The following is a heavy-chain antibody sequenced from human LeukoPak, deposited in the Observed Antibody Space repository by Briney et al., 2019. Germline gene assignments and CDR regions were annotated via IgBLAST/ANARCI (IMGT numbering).Heavy chain of an antibody. CDR1: GGSISSGNYY. CDR3: AREPELGSGDFDY. Sequence: SQTLSLTCTVSGGSISSGNYYWSWIRQPAGKGLEWIGRIYTSGSTNYNPSLKSRVTISVDTSKNQFSLKLSSVTAADTAVYYCAREPELGSGDFDYWGQGTLVTVSS. J-gene: IGHJ4*02. D-gene: IGHD7-27*01. V-gene: IGHV4-61*02. CDR2: IYTSGST.